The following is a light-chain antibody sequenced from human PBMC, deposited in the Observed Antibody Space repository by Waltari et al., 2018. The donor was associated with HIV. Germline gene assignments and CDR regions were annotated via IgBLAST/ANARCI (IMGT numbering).Light chain of an antibody. V-gene: IGLV2-8*01. J-gene: IGLJ2*01. CDR1: SSDIGAYNY. Sequence: QSALTQPPSASGSPGQSVTISCTGTSSDIGAYNYVSWFQQHPGKAPKLMIYDVTKRPSGVPDRFSGSNSGNTATLTISGTQAMDEADYYCQAWDSSTAVFGGGTKLTVL. CDR3: QAWDSSTAV. CDR2: DVT.